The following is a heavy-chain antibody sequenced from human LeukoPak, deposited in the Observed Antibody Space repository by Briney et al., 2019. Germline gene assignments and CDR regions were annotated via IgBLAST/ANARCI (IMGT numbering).Heavy chain of an antibody. Sequence: ASVKVSCKASGYTFTSYAMHWVRQAPGQRLECMGWINTGNGNTKYSQKFQGRVTITRDTSASTAYMDLSSLRSEDTAVYYCARAGAITIFGVVITRRNWFDPWGQGTLVTVSS. CDR3: ARAGAITIFGVVITRRNWFDP. CDR1: GYTFTSYA. V-gene: IGHV1-3*04. D-gene: IGHD3-3*01. CDR2: INTGNGNT. J-gene: IGHJ5*02.